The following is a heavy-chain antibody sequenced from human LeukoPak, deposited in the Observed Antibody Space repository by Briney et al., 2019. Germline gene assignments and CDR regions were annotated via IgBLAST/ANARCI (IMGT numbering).Heavy chain of an antibody. D-gene: IGHD5-18*01. Sequence: GSLRLSCAASGFTFSSYAMSWVRQAPGKGLEWASAISGSGGSTYYADSVKGRFTISRDNSKNTLYLQMNSLRAEDTAVYYCAKESKGLGSYGDWGQGTPVTVSS. J-gene: IGHJ4*02. CDR2: ISGSGGST. CDR1: GFTFSSYA. CDR3: AKESKGLGSYGD. V-gene: IGHV3-23*01.